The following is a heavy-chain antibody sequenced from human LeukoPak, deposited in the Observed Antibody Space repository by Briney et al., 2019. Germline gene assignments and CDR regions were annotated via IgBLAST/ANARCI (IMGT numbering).Heavy chain of an antibody. V-gene: IGHV4-59*01. CDR2: IYYSGST. D-gene: IGHD3-10*01. CDR1: GGSISSYY. CDR3: ARGTWFGEQTGYYFDY. J-gene: IGHJ4*02. Sequence: PSETLSLTCTVSGGSISSYYWSWIRQPPGKGLEWIGYIYYSGSTNYDPSLKSRVTISVDTSKNQFSLKLSSVTAADAAVYYCARGTWFGEQTGYYFDYWGQGTLVTVSS.